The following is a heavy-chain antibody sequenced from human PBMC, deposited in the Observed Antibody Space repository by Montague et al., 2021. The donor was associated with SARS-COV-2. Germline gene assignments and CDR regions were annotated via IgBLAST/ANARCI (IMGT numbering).Heavy chain of an antibody. Sequence: ETLSLICTVSGGSISSYYWSWIRQPPGKGLEWIGYIYYSGSTNYNPSLKSRVTISVDTSKNQFSLKLSSVTAAGTAVYYCARVFPRWLQFDPYFDYWGQGTLVTVSS. J-gene: IGHJ4*02. CDR2: IYYSGST. CDR3: ARVFPRWLQFDPYFDY. CDR1: GGSISSYY. D-gene: IGHD5-24*01. V-gene: IGHV4-59*01.